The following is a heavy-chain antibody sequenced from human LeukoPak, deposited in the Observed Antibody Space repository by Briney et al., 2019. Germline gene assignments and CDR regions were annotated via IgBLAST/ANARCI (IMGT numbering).Heavy chain of an antibody. D-gene: IGHD2-15*01. V-gene: IGHV3-30*02. CDR3: AKGVEYYYYYGMDV. Sequence: GGSLRLSCAASGFTFSSYGMHWVRQAPGKGLEWVAFIRYDGSNKYYADSVKGRFTISRDNSKNTLHLQMNSLRAEDTAVYYCAKGVEYYYYYGMDVWGQGTTVTVSS. CDR1: GFTFSSYG. J-gene: IGHJ6*02. CDR2: IRYDGSNK.